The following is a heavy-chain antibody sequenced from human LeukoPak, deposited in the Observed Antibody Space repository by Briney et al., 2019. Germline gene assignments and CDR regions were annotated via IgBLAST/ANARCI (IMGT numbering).Heavy chain of an antibody. J-gene: IGHJ4*02. V-gene: IGHV3-30-3*01. CDR3: ASTNSLDY. CDR2: ISYDGSNK. CDR1: GFTFSSYA. Sequence: GRSLRLSCAASGFTFSSYAMHWVRQAPGKGLEWVAVISYDGSNKYYADSVKGRFTISRDNSKNTLYLQMNSLSVEDTAVYYCASTNSLDYWGQGTLVTVPS. D-gene: IGHD4-23*01.